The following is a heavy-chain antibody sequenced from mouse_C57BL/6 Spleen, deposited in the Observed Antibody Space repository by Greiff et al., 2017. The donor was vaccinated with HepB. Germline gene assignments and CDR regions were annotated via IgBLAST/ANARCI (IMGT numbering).Heavy chain of an antibody. CDR2: IYPRSGNT. CDR1: GYTFTSYG. CDR3: ARTITTVVATSPHWYFDV. Sequence: QVQLKESGAELARPGASVKLSCKASGYTFTSYGISWVKQRTGQGLEWIGEIYPRSGNTYYNEKFKGKATLTADKSSSTAYMELRSLTSEDSAVYLCARTITTVVATSPHWYFDVWGTGTTVTVSS. V-gene: IGHV1-81*01. D-gene: IGHD1-1*01. J-gene: IGHJ1*03.